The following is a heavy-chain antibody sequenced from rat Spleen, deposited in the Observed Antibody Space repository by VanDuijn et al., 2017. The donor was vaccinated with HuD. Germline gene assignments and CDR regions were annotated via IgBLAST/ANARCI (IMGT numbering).Heavy chain of an antibody. V-gene: IGHV5-20*01. J-gene: IGHJ2*01. D-gene: IGHD1-3*01. CDR2: ISYDGGST. Sequence: EVQLAESGGGLVQPGRSLKLSCAASGFTFSDYYMAWVRQAPTKGLEWVASISYDGGSTYYRDSVKGRFTISRDNAKSSLYLQMGSLRSEDTATYYCTPGATVALNWGQGVMVTVSS. CDR1: GFTFSDYY. CDR3: TPGATVALN.